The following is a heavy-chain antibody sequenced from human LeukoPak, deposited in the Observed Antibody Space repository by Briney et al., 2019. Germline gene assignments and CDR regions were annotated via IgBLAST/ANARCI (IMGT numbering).Heavy chain of an antibody. CDR3: TRQATGGDY. V-gene: IGHV3-73*01. CDR2: IRSKANSYAT. D-gene: IGHD7-27*01. Sequence: DPGGSLRLSCAASGFTFSGSAMHWVRQASGKGLEWVGRIRSKANSYATAYAASVKGRFTISRDDSKNTAYLQMNSLKTEDTAVYYCTRQATGGDYWGQGTLVTVSS. CDR1: GFTFSGSA. J-gene: IGHJ4*02.